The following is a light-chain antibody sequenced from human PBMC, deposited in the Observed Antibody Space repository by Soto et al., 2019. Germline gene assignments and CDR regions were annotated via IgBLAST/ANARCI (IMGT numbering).Light chain of an antibody. CDR2: RNN. CDR1: SSNIGSNT. J-gene: IGLJ2*01. CDR3: AAWDDSLNGVV. V-gene: IGLV1-44*01. Sequence: QSVLTQPPSASGTPGQRVTISCSRSSSNIGSNTVNWYQQLPGTAPKLLIYRNNQRPSGVPDRFSGSKSGTSASLAISGLQSEDEADYYCAAWDDSLNGVVFGGGTKLTVL.